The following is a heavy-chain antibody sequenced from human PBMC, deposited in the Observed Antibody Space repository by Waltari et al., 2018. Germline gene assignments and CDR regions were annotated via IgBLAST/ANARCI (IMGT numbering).Heavy chain of an antibody. J-gene: IGHJ4*02. CDR2: TYYRSKWYN. Sequence: QVQLQQSGPGLVKPSQTLSLTCAISGDSVSSNSAAWNWIRQSPSRGLEWLGRTYYRSKWYNDYAVSVKSRITINPDTSKNQFSLQLNSVTPEDTAVYYCAREEIHCSGGSCYRKDDYWGQGTLVTVSS. CDR3: AREEIHCSGGSCYRKDDY. CDR1: GDSVSSNSAA. V-gene: IGHV6-1*01. D-gene: IGHD2-15*01.